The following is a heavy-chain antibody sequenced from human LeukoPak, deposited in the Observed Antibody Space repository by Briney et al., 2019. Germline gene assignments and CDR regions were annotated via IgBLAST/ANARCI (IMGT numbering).Heavy chain of an antibody. D-gene: IGHD2-15*01. V-gene: IGHV3-21*01. CDR1: GFSFSSYS. CDR2: ISFSGTYI. CDR3: ARVLRYCSGGNCYSGGLGYMDV. Sequence: GGSLRLSCAASGFSFSSYSMNWVRQAPGKGLEWVSSISFSGTYIYYADSLKGRITISRDNARRSLFLQMNSLRAEDTAVYYCARVLRYCSGGNCYSGGLGYMDVWGKGTTVTISS. J-gene: IGHJ6*03.